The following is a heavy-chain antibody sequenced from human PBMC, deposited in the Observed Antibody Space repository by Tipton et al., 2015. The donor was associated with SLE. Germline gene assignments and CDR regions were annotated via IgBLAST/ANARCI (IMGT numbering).Heavy chain of an antibody. J-gene: IGHJ4*02. Sequence: TLSLTCTVSGGSISSSGYYWGWIRQPPGKGLEWIGTTYYSGATYYNPSLKSRVTMSIDTSKNQFSLKLASVTAADTALYFCARLGERGVRSPFDYWGQGALVTVSS. V-gene: IGHV4-39*07. CDR3: ARLGERGVRSPFDY. CDR1: GGSISSSGYY. D-gene: IGHD3-10*01. CDR2: TYYSGAT.